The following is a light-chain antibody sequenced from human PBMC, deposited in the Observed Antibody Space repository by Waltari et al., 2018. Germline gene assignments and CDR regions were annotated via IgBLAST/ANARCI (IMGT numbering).Light chain of an antibody. J-gene: IGLJ3*02. CDR1: ASGVGTYDV. V-gene: IGLV2-23*01. CDR3: FSYAGSNTWL. CDR2: EGN. Sequence: QSALTQPASVSGSPGQSITTCSGAASGVGTYDVVSWYQHYPGKGPKLMIHEGNKRPSGVSNRFSGSRSGNTASLTISGLQAEDEADYYCFSYAGSNTWLFGGGTKLTVL.